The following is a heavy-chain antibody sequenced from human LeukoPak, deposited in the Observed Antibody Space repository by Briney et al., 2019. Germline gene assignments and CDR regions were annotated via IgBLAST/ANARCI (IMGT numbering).Heavy chain of an antibody. Sequence: SVKVSCKASGGTFSSYAIGWVRQAPGQGLEWMGRINPIFGTANYAQKFQGRVTITTDESTSTAYMELSSLRSEDTAVYYCARDTVLYGDDAFDIWGQGTMVTFSS. CDR3: ARDTVLYGDDAFDI. CDR1: GGTFSSYA. CDR2: INPIFGTA. J-gene: IGHJ3*02. D-gene: IGHD4-17*01. V-gene: IGHV1-69*05.